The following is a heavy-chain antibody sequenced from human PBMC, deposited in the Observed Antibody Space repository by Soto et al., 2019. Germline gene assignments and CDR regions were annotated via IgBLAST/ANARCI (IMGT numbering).Heavy chain of an antibody. CDR1: GGSFTSNNR. J-gene: IGHJ4*02. CDR3: ASRDPGTSVDY. CDR2: SYRTGST. V-gene: IGHV4-4*02. Sequence: XETLSLTCAVSGGSFTSNNRWTWVRQPPGQGLEWIGESYRTGSTNYNPSLKSRVTISLDKSENQFSLKVTSLTAADTAVYYCASRDPGTSVDYWGQGTVVTVSS. D-gene: IGHD1-7*01.